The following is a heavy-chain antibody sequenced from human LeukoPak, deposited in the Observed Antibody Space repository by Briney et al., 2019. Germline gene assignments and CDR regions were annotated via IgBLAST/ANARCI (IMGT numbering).Heavy chain of an antibody. D-gene: IGHD2-21*02. CDR1: GFNFTDYF. V-gene: IGHV3-11*01. Sequence: GGSLRLSCAASGFNFTDYFMGWIRQAPGKGLDWVAHISCLGDTIDYADSVKGRFTISRDNAKNSLFLQMNFLRAEDTAVYFCARVRRGGDSRYFDYWGQGALVTVSS. CDR3: ARVRRGGDSRYFDY. CDR2: ISCLGDTI. J-gene: IGHJ4*02.